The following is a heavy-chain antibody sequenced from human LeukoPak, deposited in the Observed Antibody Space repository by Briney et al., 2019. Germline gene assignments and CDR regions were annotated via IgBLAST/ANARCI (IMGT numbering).Heavy chain of an antibody. J-gene: IGHJ5*02. V-gene: IGHV4-34*01. CDR3: ASGRGDSRGYYWFDP. Sequence: PSETLSLTCAVYGGSFSVYYWSWIRQPPGKGLEWIGEINHSGSTNYNPSLQSRVTISVDTSKNQISLKLSSVTAADPAVYYCASGRGDSRGYYWFDPWGEGTLVTDSS. D-gene: IGHD3-22*01. CDR2: INHSGST. CDR1: GGSFSVYY.